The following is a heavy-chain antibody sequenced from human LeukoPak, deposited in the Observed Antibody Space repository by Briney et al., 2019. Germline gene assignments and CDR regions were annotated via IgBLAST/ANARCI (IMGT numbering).Heavy chain of an antibody. CDR3: ARGDGFHHFDY. D-gene: IGHD5-24*01. Sequence: GGSLRLSCVVSGFTFSSSSMNWVRQAPGKGLEWVSHISFTSTIIYFADSVKGRFTISRDNAQNSLYLHMSSLRDEDTAVYYCARGDGFHHFDYWGQGALVTVSS. CDR1: GFTFSSSS. J-gene: IGHJ4*02. CDR2: ISFTSTII. V-gene: IGHV3-48*02.